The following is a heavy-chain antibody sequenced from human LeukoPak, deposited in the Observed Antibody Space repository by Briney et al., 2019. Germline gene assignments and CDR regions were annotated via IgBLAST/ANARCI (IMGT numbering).Heavy chain of an antibody. CDR3: MGGRGWLPEN. D-gene: IGHD3-22*01. V-gene: IGHV3-7*01. CDR1: GFTFSSYW. CDR2: IKQDGTET. J-gene: IGHJ4*02. Sequence: PGGSLRLSCAASGFTFSSYWMNWVRQAPGKGLEWVAIIKQDGTETFYVDSVKGRFTISRDNAKNSLYLQMNSLRIEDAAVYYCMGGRGWLPENWGQGTLVTVSS.